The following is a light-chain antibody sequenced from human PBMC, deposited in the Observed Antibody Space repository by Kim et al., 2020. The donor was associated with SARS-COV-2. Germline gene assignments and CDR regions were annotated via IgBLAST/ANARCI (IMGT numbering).Light chain of an antibody. V-gene: IGLV1-44*01. Sequence: GKRVIISCSGSSSNIGINSVSWFQQYPGTAPKLLIYSNNQRPSGVPARFSGGKSGTSASLATSGLQSEDEADYYCAAWDDTLKSFVFGTGTKVTVL. CDR1: SSNIGINS. CDR2: SNN. CDR3: AAWDDTLKSFV. J-gene: IGLJ1*01.